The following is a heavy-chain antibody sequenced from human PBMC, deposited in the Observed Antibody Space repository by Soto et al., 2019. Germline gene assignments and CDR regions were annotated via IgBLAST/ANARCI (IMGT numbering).Heavy chain of an antibody. CDR3: ARGSPGEGQQLPPYYFDY. V-gene: IGHV4-30-2*01. J-gene: IGHJ4*02. Sequence: QLQLQESGSGLVKPSQTLSLTCAVSGGSISSGGYSWSWIRQPPGKGLEWIGYIYHSGSTYYNPSLKSRVNISEDRSQNQFSLKLSSVTAADTAVYYCARGSPGEGQQLPPYYFDYWGQGTLVTVSS. D-gene: IGHD6-13*01. CDR2: IYHSGST. CDR1: GGSISSGGYS.